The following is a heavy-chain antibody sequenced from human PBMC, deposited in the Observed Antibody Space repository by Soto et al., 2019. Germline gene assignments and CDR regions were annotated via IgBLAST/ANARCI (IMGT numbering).Heavy chain of an antibody. Sequence: GGSLRLSCAASGFTFDDYAVHWVRQAPGKGLEWVSGISWSSSSMGYADSVKGRFTISRDNAKNSLYLQMNSLRADDTALYYCAKGSCSSTNCYCDYWGQGTLVTVSS. D-gene: IGHD2-2*01. CDR3: AKGSCSSTNCYCDY. CDR1: GFTFDDYA. V-gene: IGHV3-9*01. J-gene: IGHJ4*02. CDR2: ISWSSSSM.